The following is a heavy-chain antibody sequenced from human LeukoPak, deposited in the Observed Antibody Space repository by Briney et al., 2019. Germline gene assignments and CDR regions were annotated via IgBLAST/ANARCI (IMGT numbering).Heavy chain of an antibody. J-gene: IGHJ6*03. V-gene: IGHV3-30*02. CDR1: GFTFSSYG. CDR2: IRYDGSNK. D-gene: IGHD2-2*01. CDR3: AKDPRYCSSTSCPGPYYYYYMDV. Sequence: PGGSLRLSCAASGFTFSSYGMHWVRQAPGKGLEWVAFIRYDGSNKYYADSVKGRFTISRDNSKNTLYLQMNSLRAEDTAVYYCAKDPRYCSSTSCPGPYYYYYMDVWGKGTTVTVSS.